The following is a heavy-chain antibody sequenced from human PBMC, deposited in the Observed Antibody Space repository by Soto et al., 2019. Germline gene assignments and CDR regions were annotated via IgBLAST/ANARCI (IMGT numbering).Heavy chain of an antibody. D-gene: IGHD2-15*01. Sequence: SVKVSCKASGGTFSSYTISWVRQAPGQGLEWMGRIIPILGIANYAQKFQGRVTITADKSTSTAYMELSSLRSEDTAVYYCATGYCSGGSCYHFDYWGQGTLVTVSS. CDR2: IIPILGIA. V-gene: IGHV1-69*02. J-gene: IGHJ4*02. CDR3: ATGYCSGGSCYHFDY. CDR1: GGTFSSYT.